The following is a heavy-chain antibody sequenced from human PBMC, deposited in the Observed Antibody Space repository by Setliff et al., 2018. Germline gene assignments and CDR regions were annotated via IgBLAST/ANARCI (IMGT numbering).Heavy chain of an antibody. CDR1: GDSISRAKYY. J-gene: IGHJ6*03. CDR3: ARVTGFSYMDV. Sequence: LSLTCTVSGDSISRAKYYWSWIRQSAGKGLECIGRIYTGGSTKYNPSLNSRVTLLIDTAKNQISLRLSSVTAADTAVYFCARVTGFSYMDVWGKGTTFTVSS. D-gene: IGHD3-3*01. V-gene: IGHV4-61*02. CDR2: IYTGGST.